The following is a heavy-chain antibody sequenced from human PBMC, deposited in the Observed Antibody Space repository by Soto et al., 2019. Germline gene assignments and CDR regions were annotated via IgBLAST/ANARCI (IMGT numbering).Heavy chain of an antibody. J-gene: IGHJ4*02. Sequence: ASVKVSCKASGFAFTSSYMHWVRQAPGQGLEWMGIINPSGGSTTYAQKFQGRVTMTRDTSTSTVFMELTNLTHEDTAVYYCVVMGNVAVSNPRSFDYWGQGTQVTVSS. D-gene: IGHD6-19*01. V-gene: IGHV1-46*01. CDR3: VVMGNVAVSNPRSFDY. CDR1: GFAFTSSY. CDR2: INPSGGST.